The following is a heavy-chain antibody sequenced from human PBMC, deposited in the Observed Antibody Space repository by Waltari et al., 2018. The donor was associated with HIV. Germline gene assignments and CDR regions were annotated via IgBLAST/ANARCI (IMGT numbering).Heavy chain of an antibody. CDR2: FIGSGVRT. CDR1: GFTFSSYA. J-gene: IGHJ4*02. D-gene: IGHD3-10*01. Sequence: EVQLLESGGGLVQPGGSLRLSCAASGFTFSSYAMSWVRQAPGKGLEWVSAFIGSGVRTDYAAAGTGRCTISRDNSKNTLYLQMNSLRAEDTAVYYCAKDRTYYYGSGSSDYWGQGTLVTVSS. V-gene: IGHV3-23*01. CDR3: AKDRTYYYGSGSSDY.